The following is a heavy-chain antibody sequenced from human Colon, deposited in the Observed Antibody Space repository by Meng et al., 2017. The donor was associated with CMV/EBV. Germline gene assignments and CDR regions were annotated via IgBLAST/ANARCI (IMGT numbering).Heavy chain of an antibody. D-gene: IGHD3-9*01. CDR3: ARGRPIIAEHYDILTGYYFDY. V-gene: IGHV1-18*01. CDR1: GYTFTSYG. J-gene: IGHJ4*02. Sequence: SVKVSCKASGYTFTSYGISWVRQAPGQGLEWMGWISAYNGNTNYAQKLQGRVTMTTDTSTSTAYMELRSLRSDDTAVYYCARGRPIIAEHYDILTGYYFDYWGQGTLVTVSS. CDR2: ISAYNGNT.